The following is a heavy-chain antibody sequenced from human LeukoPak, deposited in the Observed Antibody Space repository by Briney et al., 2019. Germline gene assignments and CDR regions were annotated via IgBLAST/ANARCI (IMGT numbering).Heavy chain of an antibody. CDR1: GFTFSSYD. Sequence: GGYLSLSWAASGFTFSSYDMSWVRQAPGKGVEWEAVTSSDGSTKYYADSVKGRFTISRDNSKSTLYLQMNSLRAEDTAVYYCARLGSGEVAGYDYSGQGSLVTVSS. V-gene: IGHV3-30-3*01. D-gene: IGHD6-19*01. J-gene: IGHJ4*02. CDR2: TSSDGSTK. CDR3: ARLGSGEVAGYDY.